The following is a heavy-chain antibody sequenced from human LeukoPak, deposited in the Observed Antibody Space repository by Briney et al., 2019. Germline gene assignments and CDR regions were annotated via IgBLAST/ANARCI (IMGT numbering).Heavy chain of an antibody. CDR3: ARADYDILTGYYENEYYFDY. CDR1: GGSISIGSSISSGSYY. D-gene: IGHD3-9*01. J-gene: IGHJ4*02. CDR2: IYTSGST. V-gene: IGHV4-61*02. Sequence: PSETLSLTCTVSGGSISIGSSISSGSYYWSWIRQPAGKGLEWIGRIYTSGSTNYNPSLKSRVTISVDTSKNQFSLKLSSVTAADTAVYYCARADYDILTGYYENEYYFDYWGQGTLVTVSS.